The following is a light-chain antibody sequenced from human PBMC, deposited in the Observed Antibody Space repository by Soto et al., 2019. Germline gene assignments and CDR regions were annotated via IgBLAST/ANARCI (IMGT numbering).Light chain of an antibody. J-gene: IGLJ3*02. CDR2: QDS. CDR3: QAWDNSIVV. CDR1: KLGDKY. V-gene: IGLV3-1*01. Sequence: SYELTQPPSVSVSPGQTASITCSGDKLGDKYACWYQQKPGQSPVRVIYQDSRRPSGIPERFSGSNSGNTATLTISGTQAMDEADYYCQAWDNSIVVFGGGTKVTVL.